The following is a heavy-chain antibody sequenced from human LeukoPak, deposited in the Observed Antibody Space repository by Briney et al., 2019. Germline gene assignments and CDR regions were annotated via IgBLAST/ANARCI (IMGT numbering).Heavy chain of an antibody. CDR1: GFTFSSYG. J-gene: IGHJ4*02. V-gene: IGHV3-33*01. CDR2: IWYDGSNK. D-gene: IGHD5-24*01. CDR3: AAAEMATISY. Sequence: PGGSLRLSCAASGFTFSSYGMHWVRQAPGKWLEWVAVIWYDGSNKYYAGSVKGRFTISRDNSKNTLYLQMNSLRAEDTAVYYCAAAEMATISYWGQGTLVTVSS.